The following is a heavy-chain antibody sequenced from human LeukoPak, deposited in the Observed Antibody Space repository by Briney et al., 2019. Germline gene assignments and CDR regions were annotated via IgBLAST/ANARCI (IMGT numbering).Heavy chain of an antibody. J-gene: IGHJ4*02. V-gene: IGHV3-7*01. D-gene: IGHD2-21*01. CDR1: GFTFSTYW. Sequence: GGSLRLSCAASGFTFSTYWMSWVRQAPGKGLEWVANIEENGNGKYYVDSVKGRFTISRDNAKNSLYLQMNSLRAEDTAVYYCAAASGDHLPGYWGQGTLVTVSS. CDR2: IEENGNGK. CDR3: AAASGDHLPGY.